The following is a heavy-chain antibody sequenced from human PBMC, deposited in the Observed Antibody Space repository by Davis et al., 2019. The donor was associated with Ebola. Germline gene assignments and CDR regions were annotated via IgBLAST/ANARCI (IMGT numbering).Heavy chain of an antibody. D-gene: IGHD2-8*01. CDR3: ARDAGGDGVWILWYGMDV. Sequence: PGGSLRLSCAASGFTFSSYWMSWVRQAPGKGLEWVANIKQDGSEKYYVDSVKGRFTISRDNAKNSLYLQMNSLRAEDTAVYYCARDAGGDGVWILWYGMDVWGQGTTVTVSS. CDR1: GFTFSSYW. J-gene: IGHJ6*02. CDR2: IKQDGSEK. V-gene: IGHV3-7*03.